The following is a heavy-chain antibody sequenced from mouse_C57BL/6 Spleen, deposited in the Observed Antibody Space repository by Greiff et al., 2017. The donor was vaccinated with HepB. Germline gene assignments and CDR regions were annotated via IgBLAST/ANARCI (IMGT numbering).Heavy chain of an antibody. D-gene: IGHD2-3*01. J-gene: IGHJ2*01. V-gene: IGHV1-69*01. CDR1: GYTFTSYW. Sequence: QVQLQQPGAELVMPGASVKLSCKASGYTFTSYWMHWVKQRPGQGLEWIGEIDPSDSYTNYNQKFKGKSTLTVDKSSSTAYMQLSSLTSEDSAVYYCARSGPDGYYDYWGQGTTLTVSS. CDR2: IDPSDSYT. CDR3: ARSGPDGYYDY.